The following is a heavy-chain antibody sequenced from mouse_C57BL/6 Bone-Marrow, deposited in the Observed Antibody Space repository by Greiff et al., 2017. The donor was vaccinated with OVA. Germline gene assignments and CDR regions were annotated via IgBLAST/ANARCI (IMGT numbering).Heavy chain of an antibody. CDR3: ARGSGSGYSFAY. Sequence: QVQLQQPGAELVKPGASVKLSCKASGYTFTSYWMHWVKQRPGQGLEWIGMIHPNSGSTNYNEKFKSKATLTVDKSSSTAYMQLSSLTSEDSAVYYCARGSGSGYSFAYWGQGTLVTVSA. J-gene: IGHJ3*01. D-gene: IGHD3-2*02. CDR1: GYTFTSYW. CDR2: IHPNSGST. V-gene: IGHV1-64*01.